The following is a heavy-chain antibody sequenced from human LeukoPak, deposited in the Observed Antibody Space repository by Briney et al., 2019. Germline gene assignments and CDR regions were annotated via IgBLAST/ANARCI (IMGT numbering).Heavy chain of an antibody. V-gene: IGHV3-23*01. Sequence: GGSLRLSCAASGFTFSSYAMSWVRQAPGKGLEWVSAISGSGGSTYHADSVKGRFTISRDNSKNTLYLQMNSLRAEDTAVYYCAKDLGSYDSSGYYYLGIVNWFDPWGQGTLVTVSS. J-gene: IGHJ5*02. CDR1: GFTFSSYA. D-gene: IGHD3-22*01. CDR3: AKDLGSYDSSGYYYLGIVNWFDP. CDR2: ISGSGGST.